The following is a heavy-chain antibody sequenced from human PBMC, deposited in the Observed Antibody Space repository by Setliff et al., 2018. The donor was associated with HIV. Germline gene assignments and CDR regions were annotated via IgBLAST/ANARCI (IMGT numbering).Heavy chain of an antibody. J-gene: IGHJ5*02. CDR2: VDPEDGET. V-gene: IGHV1-69-2*01. CDR3: AVGLLRYFDHFDP. D-gene: IGHD3-9*01. Sequence: ASVKVSCKASGYMFTSYGIGWVRQAPGQGLEWVGRVDPEDGETIYAEKFQCRVTISADTSTDTAFMELSSLRSEDTALYYCAVGLLRYFDHFDPWGQGTLVTVSS. CDR1: GYMFTSYG.